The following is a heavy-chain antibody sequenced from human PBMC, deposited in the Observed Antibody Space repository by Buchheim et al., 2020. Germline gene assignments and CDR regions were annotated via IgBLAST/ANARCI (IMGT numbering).Heavy chain of an antibody. Sequence: QVQLVESGGGVVQPGRSLRLSCAASGFTFSSYGMHWVRQAPGKGLEWVAVISYDGSNKYYADSVKGRFTISIDNSKNTLYLQMNSLRAEDTAVYYCASPVIFGISLDAFDIWGQGT. CDR1: GFTFSSYG. CDR3: ASPVIFGISLDAFDI. CDR2: ISYDGSNK. J-gene: IGHJ3*02. D-gene: IGHD3/OR15-3a*01. V-gene: IGHV3-30*03.